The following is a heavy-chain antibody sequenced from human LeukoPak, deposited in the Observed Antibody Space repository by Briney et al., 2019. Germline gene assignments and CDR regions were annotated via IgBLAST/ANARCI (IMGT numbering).Heavy chain of an antibody. D-gene: IGHD3-3*01. J-gene: IGHJ5*02. CDR2: ISGSGGST. Sequence: PGGSLRLSCAASGFTFSSYGMSWVRQAPGKGLEWVSAISGSGGSTYYADSVKGRFTISRDNSKNTLYLQMNSLRAEDTAVYYCASPFYLNTIFGVVIPWGQGTLVTVSS. CDR1: GFTFSSYG. CDR3: ASPFYLNTIFGVVIP. V-gene: IGHV3-23*01.